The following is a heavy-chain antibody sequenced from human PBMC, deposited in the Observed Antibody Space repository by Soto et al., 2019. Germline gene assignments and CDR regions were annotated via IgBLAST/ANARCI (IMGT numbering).Heavy chain of an antibody. D-gene: IGHD3-16*01. V-gene: IGHV3-30*18. CDR2: ISYDGSNK. Sequence: QVQLVESGGGVVQPGRSLRLSCAASGFTFSSYGMHWVRQAPGKGLEWVAVISYDGSNKYYADSVKGRFTISRDNSKNTVYLQMNSLRGEDTAVYYCAKEGGGAIEGPGVYYYYGMDVWGQGTTVTVSS. CDR1: GFTFSSYG. J-gene: IGHJ6*02. CDR3: AKEGGGAIEGPGVYYYYGMDV.